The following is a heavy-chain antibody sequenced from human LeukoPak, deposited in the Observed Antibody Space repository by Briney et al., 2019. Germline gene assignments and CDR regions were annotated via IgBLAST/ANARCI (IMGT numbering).Heavy chain of an antibody. D-gene: IGHD1-26*01. CDR1: GYTFTGYY. Sequence: ASVKVSCKASGYTFTGYYMHWVRQAPGQGLEWMGWISAYNGNTNYAQKLQGRVTMTTDTSTSTAYMELRSLRSHDTAVYYCARDGIVGASWWRYYFDCWGQGTLVTVSS. CDR2: ISAYNGNT. J-gene: IGHJ4*02. CDR3: ARDGIVGASWWRYYFDC. V-gene: IGHV1-18*04.